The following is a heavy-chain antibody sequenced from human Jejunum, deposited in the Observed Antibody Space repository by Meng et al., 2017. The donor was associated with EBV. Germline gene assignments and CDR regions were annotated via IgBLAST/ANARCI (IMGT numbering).Heavy chain of an antibody. V-gene: IGHV3-73*02. J-gene: IGHJ4*02. CDR1: GVTFSTSS. CDR2: MKSKARNSVT. D-gene: IGHD2-21*02. Sequence: EVILVESGRGLVQPGGSLKLSCGASGVTFSTSSIHWVRQASGKGLEWVGHMKSKARNSVTTYAASLQGRFTISRDDSKNTAYLQMDSLKTEDTAVYYCAAYCGSDCYYIDYWGRGTLVTVSS. CDR3: AAYCGSDCYYIDY.